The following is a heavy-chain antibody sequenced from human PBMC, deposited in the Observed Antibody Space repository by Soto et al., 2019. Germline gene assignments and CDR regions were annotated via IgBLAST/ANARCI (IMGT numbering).Heavy chain of an antibody. CDR3: AKNRYCTNGVCYTLPPMDV. CDR1: GSTFSSYA. J-gene: IGHJ6*03. D-gene: IGHD2-8*01. Sequence: PGGSLRLSCAASGSTFSSYAMSWVRQAPGKGLEWVSAISGSGGSKYYADSVKGRFTISRDNSKNTLHLQMNSLRAEDTAVYYCAKNRYCTNGVCYTLPPMDVWGKGTTVTVSS. V-gene: IGHV3-23*01. CDR2: ISGSGGSK.